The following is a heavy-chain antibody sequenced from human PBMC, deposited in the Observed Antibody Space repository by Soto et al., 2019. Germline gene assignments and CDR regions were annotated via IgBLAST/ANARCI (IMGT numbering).Heavy chain of an antibody. CDR1: GYTFTSYG. J-gene: IGHJ4*02. Sequence: ASVKVSCKASGYTFTSYGISWVRQAPGQGLEWMGWISAYNGNTNYAQKLQGRDTMTTDTSTSTAYMELRSLRSDDTAVYYCARDLRHIVTRDSFDYWGQGTLVTVSS. CDR2: ISAYNGNT. D-gene: IGHD2-21*01. CDR3: ARDLRHIVTRDSFDY. V-gene: IGHV1-18*01.